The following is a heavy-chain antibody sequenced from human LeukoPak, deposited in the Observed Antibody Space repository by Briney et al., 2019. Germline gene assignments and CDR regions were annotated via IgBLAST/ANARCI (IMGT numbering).Heavy chain of an antibody. D-gene: IGHD1-26*01. J-gene: IGHJ3*02. Sequence: GGSLRLSCAASGFTFSSYAMHWVRQAPGKGLEWVAVISYDGSNKYYADSVKGRFTISRDNSKSTLYLQMNSLRAEDTAVYYCARERTRWELLGGGAFDIWGQGTMVTVSS. CDR2: ISYDGSNK. V-gene: IGHV3-30-3*01. CDR1: GFTFSSYA. CDR3: ARERTRWELLGGGAFDI.